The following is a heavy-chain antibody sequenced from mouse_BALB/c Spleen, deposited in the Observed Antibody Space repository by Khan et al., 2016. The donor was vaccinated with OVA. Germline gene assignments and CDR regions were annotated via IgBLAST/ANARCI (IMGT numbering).Heavy chain of an antibody. V-gene: IGHV1S136*01. CDR1: GYTFTNYL. J-gene: IGHJ4*01. Sequence: VQLQQSGPELVKPGASVKMSCKTSGYTFTNYLMHWVKQKPGQGLEWIGYINPYNDGTKYNEKFRGKATLTSDKSSTTAYMELSSLTSEDSAVSYCARYASTPNYAMDYWGQGTSVTVSS. CDR2: INPYNDGT. CDR3: ARYASTPNYAMDY.